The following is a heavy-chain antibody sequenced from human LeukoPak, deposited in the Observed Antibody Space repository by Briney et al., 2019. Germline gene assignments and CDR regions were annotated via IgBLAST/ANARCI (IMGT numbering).Heavy chain of an antibody. D-gene: IGHD2/OR15-2a*01. V-gene: IGHV4-59*01. Sequence: EALSPNCTVSGGAITNSFSSWVPQPPREGTEWIGYIYYSGSTNYNPSLKSRLSISVDTSKNQFSLKLRSVSDADTAAYYCARAPFQGYMDVWGKGTTVTVSS. J-gene: IGHJ6*04. CDR3: ARAPFQGYMDV. CDR2: IYYSGST. CDR1: GGAITNSF.